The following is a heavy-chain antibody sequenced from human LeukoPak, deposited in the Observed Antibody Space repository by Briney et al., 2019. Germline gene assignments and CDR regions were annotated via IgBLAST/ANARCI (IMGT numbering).Heavy chain of an antibody. Sequence: PSETLSLTCTVSGGSISSYYWSWIRQPAGKGLEWIGRIYTSGSTNYNPSLKSRVTISVDTSKNQFSLKLSSVTAADTAVYYCARLSGYYDSTLYYYYYGMDVWGQGTTVTVSS. D-gene: IGHD3-22*01. J-gene: IGHJ6*02. CDR2: IYTSGST. CDR3: ARLSGYYDSTLYYYYYGMDV. CDR1: GGSISSYY. V-gene: IGHV4-4*07.